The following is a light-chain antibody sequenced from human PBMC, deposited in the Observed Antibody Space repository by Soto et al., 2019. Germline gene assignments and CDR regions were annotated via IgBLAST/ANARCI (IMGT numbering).Light chain of an antibody. J-gene: IGKJ2*01. CDR1: QSISSSY. V-gene: IGKV3-20*01. CDR3: QQYGSSSYT. CDR2: SAS. Sequence: EIVLTQSPGTLSLSPGERATLSCRASQSISSSYLAWYQQKPGQAPRLLIYSASSRATGIPDRFSGSGSGTQFTLTISRLEPEDFAVYYCQQYGSSSYTFGQGTQLEIK.